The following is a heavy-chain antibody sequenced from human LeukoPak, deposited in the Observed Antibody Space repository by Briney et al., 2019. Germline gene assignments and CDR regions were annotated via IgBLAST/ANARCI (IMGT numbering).Heavy chain of an antibody. Sequence: SETLSLTCAVSGGSISSGGYSWSWIRQPPGKGLEWIGYIYHSGSTYYNPSLKSRVTISVDTSKNQFSLKLSSVTAADTAVYYCARVRRDGYNFRSKNWFDPWGQGTLVTVSS. CDR2: IYHSGST. V-gene: IGHV4-30-2*01. J-gene: IGHJ5*02. D-gene: IGHD5-24*01. CDR3: ARVRRDGYNFRSKNWFDP. CDR1: GGSISSGGYS.